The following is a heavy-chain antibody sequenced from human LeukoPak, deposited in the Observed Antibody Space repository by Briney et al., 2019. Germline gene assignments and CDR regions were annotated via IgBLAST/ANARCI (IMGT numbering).Heavy chain of an antibody. D-gene: IGHD5-18*01. CDR2: IIPIFGTA. CDR1: GYTFTSYG. J-gene: IGHJ5*02. V-gene: IGHV1-69*13. Sequence: SVKVSCKASGYTFTSYGISWVRQAPGQGLEWMGGIIPIFGTANYAQKFQGRVTITADESTSTAYMELSSLRSEDTAVYYCARKSYGYGAPISWFDPWGQGTLVTVSS. CDR3: ARKSYGYGAPISWFDP.